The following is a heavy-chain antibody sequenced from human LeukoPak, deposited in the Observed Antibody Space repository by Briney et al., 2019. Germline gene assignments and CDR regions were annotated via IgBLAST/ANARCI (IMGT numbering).Heavy chain of an antibody. Sequence: PSETLSLTCTVSGGSISSYYWSWIRQPPGKGLEWIGYIYYSRSTNYNPSLKSRVTISVDTSKNQFSLKLSSVTAADTAVYYCARHFGRSDYYYGMDVWGQGTTVTVSS. V-gene: IGHV4-59*08. D-gene: IGHD3-10*01. CDR3: ARHFGRSDYYYGMDV. J-gene: IGHJ6*02. CDR2: IYYSRST. CDR1: GGSISSYY.